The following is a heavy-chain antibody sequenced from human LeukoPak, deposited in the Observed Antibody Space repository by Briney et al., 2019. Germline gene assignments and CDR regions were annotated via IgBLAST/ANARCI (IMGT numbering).Heavy chain of an antibody. CDR3: ARDRGCSGGSCYSNYYYYGMDV. V-gene: IGHV3-33*01. CDR1: GLTFSSYG. J-gene: IGHJ6*04. D-gene: IGHD2-15*01. Sequence: GRSLRLSCAASGLTFSSYGMHWVRQAPGKGLEWVAVIWYDGSNKYYADSVKGRFTISRDNSKNTLYLQMNSLRAEDTAVYYCARDRGCSGGSCYSNYYYYGMDVWGKGTTVTVSS. CDR2: IWYDGSNK.